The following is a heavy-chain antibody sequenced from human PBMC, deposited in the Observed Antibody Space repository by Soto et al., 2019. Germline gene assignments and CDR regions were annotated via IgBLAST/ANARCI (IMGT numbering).Heavy chain of an antibody. CDR2: ISYSGST. CDR1: GGSISSVHYY. V-gene: IGHV4-31*03. Sequence: QVQLQESGPGLVKPSETLSLNCTVAGGSISSVHYYWSWIRQHPGKGLEWIGYISYSGSTFYNPSLKSRVTVSVDTSKNRFSLKLTSVTAADTAAYYCARSAQWNAFDIWGQGTMVIVSS. CDR3: ARSAQWNAFDI. D-gene: IGHD2-8*01. J-gene: IGHJ3*02.